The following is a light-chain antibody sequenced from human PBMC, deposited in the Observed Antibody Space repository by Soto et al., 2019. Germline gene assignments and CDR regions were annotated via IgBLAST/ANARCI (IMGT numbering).Light chain of an antibody. V-gene: IGLV2-23*02. Sequence: QSALTQPASVSGSPGQSITISCTGSNSDIGSYNLVSWYQHHPGKAPKLMISEVIKRPSGVSNRFSGSKSGNTASLTISGLQAEDEADYYCYSYAGSSIFVFGGGTKVTVL. CDR1: NSDIGSYNL. CDR2: EVI. J-gene: IGLJ2*01. CDR3: YSYAGSSIFV.